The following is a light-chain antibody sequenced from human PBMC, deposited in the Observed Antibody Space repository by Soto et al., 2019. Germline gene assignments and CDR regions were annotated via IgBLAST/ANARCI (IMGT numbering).Light chain of an antibody. CDR2: DVS. CDR3: SSYTSSSTAV. Sequence: QSALTQPASVSGSPGQSITISCTGTSSDVGGYNYVSWYQQHPGKAPKLMIYDVSNRPSGVSNRFSGSKSGNTASLTISGLQAEDEVDYYCSSYTSSSTAVFGGGTQLTVL. CDR1: SSDVGGYNY. V-gene: IGLV2-14*01. J-gene: IGLJ7*01.